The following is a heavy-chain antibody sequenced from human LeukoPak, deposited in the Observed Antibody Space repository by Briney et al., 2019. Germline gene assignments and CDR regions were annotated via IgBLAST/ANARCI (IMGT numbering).Heavy chain of an antibody. CDR1: GGSISSYY. Sequence: PSETLSLTCTVSGGSISSYYWSWIRQPAGKGLEWIGRIYTSGSTNYNPSLKSRVTISVDTSKNQFSLKLSSVTAADTAVYYCARSLESTYYDFWSGYYDAFDIWGQGTMVTVSS. CDR3: ARSLESTYYDFWSGYYDAFDI. CDR2: IYTSGST. V-gene: IGHV4-4*07. D-gene: IGHD3-3*01. J-gene: IGHJ3*02.